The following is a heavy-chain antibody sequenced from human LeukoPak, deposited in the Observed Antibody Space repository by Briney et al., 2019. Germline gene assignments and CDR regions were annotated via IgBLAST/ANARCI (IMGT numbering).Heavy chain of an antibody. CDR2: ITSDGGST. CDR1: GFTFSTYA. J-gene: IGHJ3*02. V-gene: IGHV3-64*04. CDR3: ARESWGGSHEGNAFDI. Sequence: PGGSLRLSCSASGFTFSTYAMHWVRQAPGKGLEYVSSITSDGGSTYYADSAKGRFTISRDNAKNSVYLQMNSLRAEDTAVYYCARESWGGSHEGNAFDIWGQGRMVTVSS. D-gene: IGHD1-26*01.